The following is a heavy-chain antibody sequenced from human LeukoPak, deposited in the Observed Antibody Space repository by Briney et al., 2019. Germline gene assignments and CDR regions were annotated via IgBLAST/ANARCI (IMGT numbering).Heavy chain of an antibody. D-gene: IGHD3-22*01. CDR3: ARHVVAVGFDY. CDR2: ITSSGSYI. J-gene: IGHJ4*02. V-gene: IGHV3-21*01. Sequence: GGSLRLSCAASGFTFRSYWMHWVRQAPGKGLEWVSSITSSGSYIYYADSVMGRFTISRDNTNNSLYLQMNSLRAEDTAVYYCARHVVAVGFDYWGQGTLVTVSS. CDR1: GFTFRSYW.